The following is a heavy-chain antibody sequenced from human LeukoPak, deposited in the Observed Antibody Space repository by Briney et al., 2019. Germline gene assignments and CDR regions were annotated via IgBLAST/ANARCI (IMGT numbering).Heavy chain of an antibody. V-gene: IGHV3-30*02. CDR3: AKDLRIQLWGGY. D-gene: IGHD5-18*01. CDR1: GLTFSSYG. CDR2: IRYDGSNK. J-gene: IGHJ4*02. Sequence: GGSLRLSCAASGLTFSSYGMHWVRQAPGKGLEWVAFIRYDGSNKYYADSVKGRFTISRDNSKNTLYLQMNSLRAEDTAVYYCAKDLRIQLWGGYWGQGTLVTVSS.